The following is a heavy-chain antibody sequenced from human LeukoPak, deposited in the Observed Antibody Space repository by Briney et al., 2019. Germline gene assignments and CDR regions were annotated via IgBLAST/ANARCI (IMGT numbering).Heavy chain of an antibody. CDR3: ARGAVGGYYFDS. Sequence: SETLSLTCTGSGGSISSYYWSWIRQPPGKGLEWIPYIYYSGSTSYNPSLKSRVTISVDTSKDQFSLKLTSVTAADTAVYFCARGAVGGYYFDSWGQGTLVTVSS. CDR2: IYYSGST. J-gene: IGHJ4*02. V-gene: IGHV4-59*01. D-gene: IGHD3-16*01. CDR1: GGSISSYY.